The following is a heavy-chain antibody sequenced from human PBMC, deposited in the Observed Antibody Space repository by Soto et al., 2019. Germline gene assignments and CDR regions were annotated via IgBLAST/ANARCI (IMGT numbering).Heavy chain of an antibody. Sequence: SETLSLTCTVSGGSVSSGSYYWTWIRQPPGKGLEWIGYIYYSGSTSYNPSLKSRVTISVDTSKNQFSLKLSSVTAADTAVYYCARDIVVIPAARDYYGMDVWGQGTTVTVSS. V-gene: IGHV4-61*01. J-gene: IGHJ6*02. CDR2: IYYSGST. CDR3: ARDIVVIPAARDYYGMDV. D-gene: IGHD2-2*01. CDR1: GGSVSSGSYY.